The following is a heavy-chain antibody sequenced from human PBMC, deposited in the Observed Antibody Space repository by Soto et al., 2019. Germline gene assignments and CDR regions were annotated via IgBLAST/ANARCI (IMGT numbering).Heavy chain of an antibody. CDR3: ARDGCSGSNCLNWFDS. J-gene: IGHJ5*01. V-gene: IGHV3-48*01. CDR2: ISSSSTTK. Sequence: GGSLRLSCAASGFTFSSYSMNWVRQAPGKGLEWVSYISSSSTTKYYADSVKGRFTISRDNAKNSLYLQMNSLRAEDTAVYYCARDGCSGSNCLNWFDSWGQGTLVTVSS. CDR1: GFTFSSYS. D-gene: IGHD2-15*01.